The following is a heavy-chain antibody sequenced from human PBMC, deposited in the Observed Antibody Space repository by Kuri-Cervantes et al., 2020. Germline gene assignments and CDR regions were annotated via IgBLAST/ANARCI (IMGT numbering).Heavy chain of an antibody. CDR2: VSYDGSNK. D-gene: IGHD1-26*01. V-gene: IGHV3-30*18. Sequence: GESLKISCAASGFTFSSHGIHWVRQAPGKGLEWVAVVSYDGSNKYFADSVKGRFSISKDNSKNTVYLQMNSLRAEDTAVYYCAKANGRRVGATLWGDYFDYWGQGTLVTVSS. CDR3: AKANGRRVGATLWGDYFDY. J-gene: IGHJ4*02. CDR1: GFTFSSHG.